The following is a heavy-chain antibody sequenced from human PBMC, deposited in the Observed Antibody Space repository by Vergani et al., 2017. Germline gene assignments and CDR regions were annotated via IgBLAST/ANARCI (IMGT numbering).Heavy chain of an antibody. J-gene: IGHJ6*03. CDR1: GYSITNYW. V-gene: IGHV5-51*03. CDR3: ARRGRXSSSDGYYYYYMDV. D-gene: IGHD6-6*01. Sequence: EVQLVQSGAEVKKPGESVKISCQGSGYSITNYWIAWVRQRPGKGLEWMGIIYAGDSDVRYSPSFQGQVTMSVDKSISTAYLQWSSLKASDTAMYYCARRGRXSSSDGYYYYYMDVWGKGTTVTVSS. CDR2: IYAGDSDV.